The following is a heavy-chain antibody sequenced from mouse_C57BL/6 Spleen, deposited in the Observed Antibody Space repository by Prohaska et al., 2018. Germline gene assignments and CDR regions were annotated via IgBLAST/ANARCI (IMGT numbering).Heavy chain of an antibody. CDR1: GYTFTSYW. D-gene: IGHD1-1*01. J-gene: IGHJ3*01. CDR3: ARAFYYYGSSGGGFAY. CDR2: IDPSDWYT. V-gene: IGHV1-69*01. Sequence: QVQLQQPEAALVMPGASVTLSCKASGYTFTSYWMHWVKQRPVQGLEWIGEIDPSDWYTNYNQKFEGKATLNVEKSSSTADMQLSSLTSEDSAVYYCARAFYYYGSSGGGFAYWGQGTLVTVSA.